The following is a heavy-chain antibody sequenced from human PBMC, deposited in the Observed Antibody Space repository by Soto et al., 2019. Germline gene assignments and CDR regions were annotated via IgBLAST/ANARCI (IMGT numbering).Heavy chain of an antibody. CDR1: GFTFSSYA. Sequence: GGSLRLSCAASGFTFSSYAMSWVRQAPGKGLEWVSAISGSGGSTYYADSVKGRFTISRDNSKNTLYLQMNSLRAEDTAVYYCAKWPGRSYYDSSGYYSDWGQGTLVTVYS. V-gene: IGHV3-23*01. CDR2: ISGSGGST. CDR3: AKWPGRSYYDSSGYYSD. J-gene: IGHJ4*02. D-gene: IGHD3-22*01.